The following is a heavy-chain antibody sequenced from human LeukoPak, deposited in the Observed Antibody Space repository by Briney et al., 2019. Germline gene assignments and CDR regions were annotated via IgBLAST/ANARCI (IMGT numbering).Heavy chain of an antibody. D-gene: IGHD7-27*01. CDR1: GFTFSSYG. Sequence: QTGGSLRLSCAASGFTFSSYGMHWVRQAPGKGLEWVAVISYDGSNKYYADSVKGRFTISRDNSKNTLYLQMNSLRAEDTAVYYCAELTGDYYYYMDVWGKGTTVTVSS. CDR3: AELTGDYYYYMDV. J-gene: IGHJ6*03. V-gene: IGHV3-30*03. CDR2: ISYDGSNK.